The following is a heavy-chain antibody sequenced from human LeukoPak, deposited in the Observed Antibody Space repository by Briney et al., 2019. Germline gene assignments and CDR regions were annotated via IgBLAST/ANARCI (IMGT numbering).Heavy chain of an antibody. D-gene: IGHD7-27*01. CDR1: GFTVSSNY. Sequence: TGRSLRLSCAASGFTVSSNYMSWVRQAPGKGLEWVSVIYSGGSTYYADSVKGRFTISRDNSKNTLYLQMNSLRAEDTAVYYCARVVSGDRGDYWGQGTLVTVSS. J-gene: IGHJ4*02. V-gene: IGHV3-66*01. CDR2: IYSGGST. CDR3: ARVVSGDRGDY.